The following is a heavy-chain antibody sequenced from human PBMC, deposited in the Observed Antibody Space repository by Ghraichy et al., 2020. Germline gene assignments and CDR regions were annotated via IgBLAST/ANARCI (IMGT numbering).Heavy chain of an antibody. Sequence: SVKVSCKPSGGTFSSSVISWVRQAPGQGLEWMGRIIPSLDIVNYAQNFQGRVTITADKSTSTAYMELSSLRSEDSAIYYCARTVGDYGMDVWGQGTTVTVS. J-gene: IGHJ6*02. CDR3: ARTVGDYGMDV. V-gene: IGHV1-69*04. CDR1: GGTFSSSV. D-gene: IGHD3-10*01. CDR2: IIPSLDIV.